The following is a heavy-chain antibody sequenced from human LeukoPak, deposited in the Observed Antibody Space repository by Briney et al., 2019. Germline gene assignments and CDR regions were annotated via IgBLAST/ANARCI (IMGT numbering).Heavy chain of an antibody. CDR2: IYYSGST. J-gene: IGHJ4*02. Sequence: SETLSLTCAVYGGSFSGYYWSWIRQPPGKGLEWIGYIYYSGSTNYNPSLKSRVTISVDTSKNQFSLKLSSVTAADTAVYYCARDRASGWYQGGLDYWGQGTLVTVSS. CDR3: ARDRASGWYQGGLDY. V-gene: IGHV4-59*01. CDR1: GGSFSGYY. D-gene: IGHD6-19*01.